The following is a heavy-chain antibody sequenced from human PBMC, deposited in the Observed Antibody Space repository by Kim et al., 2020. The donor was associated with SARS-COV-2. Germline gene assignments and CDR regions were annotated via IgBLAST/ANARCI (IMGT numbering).Heavy chain of an antibody. J-gene: IGHJ4*02. Sequence: ASVKVSCKASGYTFTSYGISWVRQAPGQGLEWMGWISAYNGNTNYAQKLQGRVTMTTDTSTSTAYMELRSLRSDDTAVYYCARVSGSSWYPYYFDYWGQGTLVTVSS. CDR3: ARVSGSSWYPYYFDY. CDR2: ISAYNGNT. CDR1: GYTFTSYG. D-gene: IGHD6-13*01. V-gene: IGHV1-18*01.